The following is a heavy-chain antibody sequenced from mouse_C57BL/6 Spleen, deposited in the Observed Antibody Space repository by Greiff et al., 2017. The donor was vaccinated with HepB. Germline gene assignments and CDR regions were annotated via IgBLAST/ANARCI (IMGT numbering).Heavy chain of an antibody. CDR3: AGGYDDGFAY. D-gene: IGHD2-2*01. V-gene: IGHV14-3*01. CDR2: IDPANGNT. J-gene: IGHJ3*01. Sequence: VQLQQSVAELVRPGASVKLSCTASGFTFNDTDMHWVEQRPEQGLEWIGRIDPANGNTKYAQKFQGKATITADTSSNTAYLQLSSLASEDTAIYYCAGGYDDGFAYWGQGTLVTVSA. CDR1: GFTFNDTD.